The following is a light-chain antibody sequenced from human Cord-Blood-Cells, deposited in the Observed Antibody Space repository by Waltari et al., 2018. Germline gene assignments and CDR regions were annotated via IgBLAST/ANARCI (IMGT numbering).Light chain of an antibody. CDR1: QSLVHSDGHTY. Sequence: DVVMTQSPLSLPVTLGQPASIPCRSSQSLVHSDGHTYLNWFQQRPGQSPRRLIYKVSTRDSGVPDRFSGSGSGTDFTLKISRVEAEDVGVYYCMQGTHWPPTFGQGTKVEIK. V-gene: IGKV2-30*02. CDR2: KVS. CDR3: MQGTHWPPT. J-gene: IGKJ1*01.